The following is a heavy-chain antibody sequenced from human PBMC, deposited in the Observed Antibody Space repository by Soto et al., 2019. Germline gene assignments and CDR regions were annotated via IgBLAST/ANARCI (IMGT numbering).Heavy chain of an antibody. J-gene: IGHJ4*02. CDR2: VRGNGDPP. CDR3: VKTRGGNNFDFFD. D-gene: IGHD5-12*01. CDR1: GFTFSSYA. Sequence: GGSLRLSCSASGFTFSSYAMHWVRQAPGKGLEYVSGVRGNGDPPFYADSVKGRFTISRDNSKNTLYLQMSSLSADDTAVYYCVKTRGGNNFDFFDWGQGALVTVSS. V-gene: IGHV3-64D*06.